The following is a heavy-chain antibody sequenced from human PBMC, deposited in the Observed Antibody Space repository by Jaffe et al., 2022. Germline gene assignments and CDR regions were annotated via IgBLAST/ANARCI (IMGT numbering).Heavy chain of an antibody. CDR1: GFTFSSYE. D-gene: IGHD3-22*01. CDR2: ISSSGSTI. Sequence: EVQLVESGGGLVQPGGSLRLSCAASGFTFSSYEMNWVRQAPGKGLEWVSYISSSGSTIYYADSVKGRFTISRDNAKNSLYLQMNSLRAEDTAVYYCARSEGLLLSYYFDYWGQGTLVTVSS. CDR3: ARSEGLLLSYYFDY. J-gene: IGHJ4*02. V-gene: IGHV3-48*03.